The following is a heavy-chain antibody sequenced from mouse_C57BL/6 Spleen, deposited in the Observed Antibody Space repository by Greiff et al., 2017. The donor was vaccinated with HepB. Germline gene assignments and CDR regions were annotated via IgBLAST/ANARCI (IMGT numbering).Heavy chain of an antibody. J-gene: IGHJ2*01. CDR2: IYPGDGDT. Sequence: VQVVESGPELVKPGASVKISCKASGYAFSSSWMNWVKQRPGKGLEWIGRIYPGDGDTNYNGKFKGKATLTADKSSSTAYMQLSSLTSEDSAVYFCARWGGYLDYWGQGTTLTVSS. CDR1: GYAFSSSW. V-gene: IGHV1-82*01. CDR3: ARWGGYLDY.